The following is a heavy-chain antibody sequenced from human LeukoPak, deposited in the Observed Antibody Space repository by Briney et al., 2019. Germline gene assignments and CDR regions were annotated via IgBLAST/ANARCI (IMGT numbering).Heavy chain of an antibody. V-gene: IGHV1-2*02. CDR2: INPNSGGT. CDR1: GYTFTGYY. CDR3: ARYCSGGSCYVPAEYDY. D-gene: IGHD2-15*01. J-gene: IGHJ4*02. Sequence: ASVKVSCKASGYTFTGYYMHWVRQAPGQGLEWMGWINPNSGGTNYAQKFQGRVTMTRDTSISTAYMELSRLRSDDTAVYYCARYCSGGSCYVPAEYDYWGQGTLVTVSS.